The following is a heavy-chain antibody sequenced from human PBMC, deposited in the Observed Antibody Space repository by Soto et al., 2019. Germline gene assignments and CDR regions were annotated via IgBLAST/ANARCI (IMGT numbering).Heavy chain of an antibody. CDR2: IRSKAYGGST. D-gene: IGHD3-3*01. Sequence: EVQLVESGGGLVKPGRSLRLSCTASGFIFGDYTMSWFRQAPGKGLEWLCFIRSKAYGGSTEYAASVKGRFSISRDDSESIAFLQIHSLETEDTAVYHGARDARDDSWSGDPDGWFDPWGRGTLVTVSS. CDR3: ARDARDDSWSGDPDGWFDP. J-gene: IGHJ5*02. V-gene: IGHV3-49*05. CDR1: GFIFGDYT.